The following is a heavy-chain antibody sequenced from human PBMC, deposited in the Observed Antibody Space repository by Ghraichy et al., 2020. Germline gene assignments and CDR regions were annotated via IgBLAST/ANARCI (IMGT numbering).Heavy chain of an antibody. CDR3: ARSRITMVRGVTTPYYFDY. J-gene: IGHJ4*02. D-gene: IGHD3-10*01. V-gene: IGHV4-39*01. CDR1: GGSISSSSYY. Sequence: SETLSLTCTVSGGSISSSSYYWGWIRQPPGKGRDWIGSINYSGSTYYNPSLKSRVTISVDTSKNQFSLKLSSVTAADTAVYYCARSRITMVRGVTTPYYFDYWGQGTLVAVSS. CDR2: INYSGST.